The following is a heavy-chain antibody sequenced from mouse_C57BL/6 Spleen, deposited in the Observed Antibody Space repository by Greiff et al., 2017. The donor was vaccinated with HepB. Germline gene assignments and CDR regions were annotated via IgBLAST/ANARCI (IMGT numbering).Heavy chain of an antibody. CDR3: TRWGYGNLYYFDY. CDR2: IDPETGGT. Sequence: VQLQQSGAELVRPGASVTLSCKASGYTFTDYEMHWVKQTPVHGLEWIGAIDPETGGTAYNQKFKGKAILTADKSSSTAYMELRSLTSEDSAVYYCTRWGYGNLYYFDYWGQGTTLTVSS. CDR1: GYTFTDYE. V-gene: IGHV1-15*01. D-gene: IGHD2-1*01. J-gene: IGHJ2*01.